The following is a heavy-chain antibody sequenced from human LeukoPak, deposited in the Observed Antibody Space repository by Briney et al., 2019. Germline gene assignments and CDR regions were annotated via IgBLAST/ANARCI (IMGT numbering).Heavy chain of an antibody. CDR1: GFTFSSYA. CDR3: ARASEYYYDSSGQDY. J-gene: IGHJ4*02. V-gene: IGHV3-33*08. Sequence: GGSLRLSCAASGFTFSSYAMHWVRQAPGKGLEWVAVIWYDGSNKYYADSVKGRFTISRDNSKNTLYLQMNSLRAEDTAVYYCARASEYYYDSSGQDYWGQGTLVTVSS. D-gene: IGHD3-22*01. CDR2: IWYDGSNK.